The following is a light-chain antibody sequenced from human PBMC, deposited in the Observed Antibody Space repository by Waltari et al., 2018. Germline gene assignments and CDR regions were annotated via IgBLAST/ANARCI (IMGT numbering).Light chain of an antibody. Sequence: CRASQRVSRALASYQQKPGQAPRRLIYGASTRATGIPDRFSGSGSGTDFSLTISRLEPDDFAVYYCQHYLRLPVTFGQGTTVEI. CDR1: QRVSRA. V-gene: IGKV3-20*01. J-gene: IGKJ1*01. CDR2: GAS. CDR3: QHYLRLPVT.